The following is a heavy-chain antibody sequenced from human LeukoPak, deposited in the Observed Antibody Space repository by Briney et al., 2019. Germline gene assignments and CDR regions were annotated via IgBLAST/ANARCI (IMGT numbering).Heavy chain of an antibody. Sequence: GASVKVSCKASGYTFTSYGISWVRQAPGQGLEWMGWISAYNGNTNYAQKLQGRVTMTTDTSTSTAYMELRSLRPDDTAVYYCARAAGYCSSTSCYSNWFDPWGQGTLVTVSS. D-gene: IGHD2-2*01. CDR1: GYTFTSYG. CDR2: ISAYNGNT. V-gene: IGHV1-18*01. J-gene: IGHJ5*02. CDR3: ARAAGYCSSTSCYSNWFDP.